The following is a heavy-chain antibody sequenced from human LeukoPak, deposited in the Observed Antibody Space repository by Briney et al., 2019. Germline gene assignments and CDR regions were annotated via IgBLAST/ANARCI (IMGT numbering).Heavy chain of an antibody. CDR3: ARVGDYYDTRGFSSDAFDI. Sequence: PGGSLRLSCAASRFTFSDHYMDWVRHAPGKGLEWVARIRTRAKGYTTQYAPSVRERFSISRDDSTNSVYLQMNSLKTEDTAVYFCARVGDYYDTRGFSSDAFDIWGVGTMVTVAS. J-gene: IGHJ3*02. D-gene: IGHD3-22*01. CDR2: IRTRAKGYTT. V-gene: IGHV3-72*01. CDR1: RFTFSDHY.